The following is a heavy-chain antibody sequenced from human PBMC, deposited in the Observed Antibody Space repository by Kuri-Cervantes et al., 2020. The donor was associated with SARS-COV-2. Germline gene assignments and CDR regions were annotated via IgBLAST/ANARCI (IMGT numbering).Heavy chain of an antibody. J-gene: IGHJ4*02. CDR3: AKRTSTGEYSIPSGPLDY. CDR1: GFTFSSYA. Sequence: GESLKISCAASGFTFSSYAMSWVRQAPGKGLEWVSAISGSGGSTYYADSVKGRFTISGDNSKNTLYLQMNSLRAEDTAVYYCAKRTSTGEYSIPSGPLDYWGQGTLVTVSS. CDR2: ISGSGGST. V-gene: IGHV3-23*01. D-gene: IGHD6-6*01.